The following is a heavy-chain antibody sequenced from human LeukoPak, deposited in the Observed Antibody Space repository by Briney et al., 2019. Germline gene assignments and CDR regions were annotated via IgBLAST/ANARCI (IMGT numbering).Heavy chain of an antibody. J-gene: IGHJ4*02. D-gene: IGHD6-6*01. Sequence: SETLSLTCTVSGGSISSYYWSWIREPPGQGLEWIGYIYTSGSTNYNPSIKSRVTISVHTSKNQFSLKLSSVTAADTAVYYCARLRRQLGGGYFDYWGQGTLVTVSS. CDR3: ARLRRQLGGGYFDY. CDR2: IYTSGST. CDR1: GGSISSYY. V-gene: IGHV4-4*09.